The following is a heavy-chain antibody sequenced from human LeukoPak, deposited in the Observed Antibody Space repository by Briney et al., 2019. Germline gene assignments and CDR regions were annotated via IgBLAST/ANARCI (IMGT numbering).Heavy chain of an antibody. J-gene: IGHJ4*02. V-gene: IGHV3-33*01. CDR1: GFTFSSYG. Sequence: GRSLRLSCAASGFTFSSYGMHWVRQAPGKGLEWVAVIWYDGSNKYYADSVTGRFTISRDNSKNTLYLQMNSLRAEDTAVYYCARDPYSYGYFDYWGQGTLVTVSS. CDR3: ARDPYSYGYFDY. CDR2: IWYDGSNK. D-gene: IGHD5-18*01.